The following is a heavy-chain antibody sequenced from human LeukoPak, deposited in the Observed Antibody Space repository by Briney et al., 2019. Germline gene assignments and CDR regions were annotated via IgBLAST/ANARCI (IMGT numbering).Heavy chain of an antibody. Sequence: SETLSLTCTVSGGSISSSSYYWGWIRQPPGKGLEWIGSIYYSGSTYYNPSLKSRVTISIDTSKNQFSLKVTSVTAADTAVYYCARVKDPGGYYYYYYMDVWGKGTTVTVSS. J-gene: IGHJ6*03. CDR1: GGSISSSSYY. CDR3: ARVKDPGGYYYYYYMDV. D-gene: IGHD3-16*01. CDR2: IYYSGST. V-gene: IGHV4-39*07.